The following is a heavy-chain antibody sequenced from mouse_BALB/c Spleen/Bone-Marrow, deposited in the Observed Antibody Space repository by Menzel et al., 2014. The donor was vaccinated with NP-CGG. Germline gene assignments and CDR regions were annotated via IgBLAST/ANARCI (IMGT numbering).Heavy chain of an antibody. J-gene: IGHJ3*01. CDR3: GSGPAWFAY. V-gene: IGHV1-37*01. Sequence: VQLKQSGPELVKPGALGKISCKASGYSFTGYFMKWGKQSHGKSLEWIGRINPYNGDTFYNQKFKGKATLTVDKSSSTAHMELLSLTSEDSAVYYCGSGPAWFAYWGQGTLVTVSA. CDR2: INPYNGDT. CDR1: GYSFTGYF.